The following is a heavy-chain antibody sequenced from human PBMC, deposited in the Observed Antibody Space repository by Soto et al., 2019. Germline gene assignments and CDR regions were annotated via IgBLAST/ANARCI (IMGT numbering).Heavy chain of an antibody. CDR2: ISGNGGTT. D-gene: IGHD1-7*01. CDR1: GFTFSSYS. V-gene: IGHV3-23*01. J-gene: IGHJ4*02. CDR3: AKKTVGNYPFDD. Sequence: SGGSLRLSCAASGFTFSSYSMTWVRQAPGKGLECVSIISGNGGTTYYADSVKGRFTISRDNSKNTLYLQMNSLRAEDTATYYCAKKTVGNYPFDDWGQGTLVTVS.